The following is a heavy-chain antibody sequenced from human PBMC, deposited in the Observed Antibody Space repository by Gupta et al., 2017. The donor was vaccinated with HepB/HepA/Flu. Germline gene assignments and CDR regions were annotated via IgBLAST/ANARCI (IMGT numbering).Heavy chain of an antibody. Sequence: QVQLVQSGAEVKKPGASVKVSCKASGYTFTGYYMHWVRQAPGQGLEWMGWINPNSGGTNYAQKFQGRVTMTRDTSISTAYMELSRLRSDDTAVYYCARGASEVRYFDWFLSDWGQGTLVTVSS. CDR1: GYTFTGYY. V-gene: IGHV1-2*02. CDR2: INPNSGGT. CDR3: ARGASEVRYFDWFLSD. J-gene: IGHJ4*02. D-gene: IGHD3-9*01.